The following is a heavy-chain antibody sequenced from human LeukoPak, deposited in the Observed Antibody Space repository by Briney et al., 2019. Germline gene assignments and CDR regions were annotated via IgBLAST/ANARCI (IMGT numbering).Heavy chain of an antibody. Sequence: GGSLRLSCVASGFTFSSYSMNWVRQAPGKGLEWVSSISRAGDYSYSEDSVKGRFTISRDNAKNSLYLQMNSLRAEDTAVYYCARLVGEYSSSWFEYFQHWGQGTLVTVSS. J-gene: IGHJ1*01. V-gene: IGHV3-21*01. CDR1: GFTFSSYS. CDR2: ISRAGDYS. D-gene: IGHD6-13*01. CDR3: ARLVGEYSSSWFEYFQH.